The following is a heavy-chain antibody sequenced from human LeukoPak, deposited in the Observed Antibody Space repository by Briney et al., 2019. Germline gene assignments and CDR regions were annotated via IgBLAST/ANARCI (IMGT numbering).Heavy chain of an antibody. D-gene: IGHD4-17*01. V-gene: IGHV3-33*06. Sequence: SGGSLRLSCAASGFTFSSYGMHWVRQAPGKGLEGVAVIWYDGSNKYYADSVKGRFTISRDNSKNTLYLQMNSLRAEDTAVYYCAKDGSTVIRYYFDYWGQGTLVTVSS. CDR3: AKDGSTVIRYYFDY. J-gene: IGHJ4*02. CDR2: IWYDGSNK. CDR1: GFTFSSYG.